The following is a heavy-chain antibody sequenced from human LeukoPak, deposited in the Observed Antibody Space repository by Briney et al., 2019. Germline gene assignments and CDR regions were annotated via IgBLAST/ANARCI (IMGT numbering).Heavy chain of an antibody. V-gene: IGHV4-39*01. CDR3: ASYEWTDAFDI. CDR2: IYYSGST. CDR1: GGSISSSSYY. D-gene: IGHD3-16*01. Sequence: SETLSLTCTVSGGSISSSSYYWGWIRQPPGKGLEWIGSIYYSGSTYYNPSLKSRVTISVDTSKNQFSLKLSSVTAADTAVCYCASYEWTDAFDIWGQGTMVTVSS. J-gene: IGHJ3*02.